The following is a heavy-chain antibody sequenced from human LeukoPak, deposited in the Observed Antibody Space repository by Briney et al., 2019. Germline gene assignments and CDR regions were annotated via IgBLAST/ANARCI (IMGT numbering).Heavy chain of an antibody. Sequence: GGSLRLSCAASGFTFSDYYMSWIRQAPGKGLEWVSYISSSSSNIYYADSVKGRFTISRDNAKNSLYLQMNSLRAEDTAVYYCARDNAMVRGVLEKWGQGTLVTVSS. CDR2: ISSSSSNI. D-gene: IGHD3-10*01. CDR3: ARDNAMVRGVLEK. CDR1: GFTFSDYY. J-gene: IGHJ4*02. V-gene: IGHV3-11*04.